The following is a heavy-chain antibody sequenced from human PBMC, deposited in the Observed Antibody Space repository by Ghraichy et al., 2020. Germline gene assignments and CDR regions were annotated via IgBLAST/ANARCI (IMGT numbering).Heavy chain of an antibody. CDR1: GFSLSTSGVG. D-gene: IGHD3-22*01. CDR2: IYWNDDK. V-gene: IGHV2-5*01. Sequence: SGPTLVKPTQTLTLTCTFSGFSLSTSGVGVGWIRQPPGKALEWLALIYWNDDKRYSPSLKSRLTITKDTSKNQVVLTMTNMDPVDTATYYCAASPRNYYDSSGYPVYYYYYGMDVWGQGTTVTVSS. J-gene: IGHJ6*02. CDR3: AASPRNYYDSSGYPVYYYYYGMDV.